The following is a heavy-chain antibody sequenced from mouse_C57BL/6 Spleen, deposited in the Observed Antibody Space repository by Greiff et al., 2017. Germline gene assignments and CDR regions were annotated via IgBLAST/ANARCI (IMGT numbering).Heavy chain of an antibody. Sequence: QVQLQQPGAELVKPGASVKMSCKASGYTFTSSWITWVKQRPGQGLEWIGDISPGSGSTNYNEKFKSKATLTVDTSSSTAYMQLSSLTSEDSAVYYCARGYDYDSWFAYWGQGTLVTVSA. CDR1: GYTFTSSW. V-gene: IGHV1-55*01. CDR3: ARGYDYDSWFAY. CDR2: ISPGSGST. J-gene: IGHJ3*01. D-gene: IGHD2-4*01.